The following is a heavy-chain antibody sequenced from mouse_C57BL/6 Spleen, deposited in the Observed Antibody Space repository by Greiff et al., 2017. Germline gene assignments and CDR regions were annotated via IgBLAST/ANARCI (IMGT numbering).Heavy chain of an antibody. D-gene: IGHD1-1*01. Sequence: QVQLKQPGTELVKPGASVKLSCKASGYTFTSYWMHWVKQRPGQGLEWIGNINPSNGGTNYNEKFKSKATLTVDKSSSTAYMQLSSLTSEDSAVYYCARQGFGILHFDYWGQGTTLTVSS. CDR1: GYTFTSYW. CDR2: INPSNGGT. J-gene: IGHJ2*01. V-gene: IGHV1-53*01. CDR3: ARQGFGILHFDY.